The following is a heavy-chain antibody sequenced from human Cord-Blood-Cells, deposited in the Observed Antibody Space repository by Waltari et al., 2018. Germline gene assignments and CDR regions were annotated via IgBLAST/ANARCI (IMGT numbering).Heavy chain of an antibody. CDR3: ARDNWGSGRAFDI. CDR1: GFTFSSYA. V-gene: IGHV3-30-3*01. J-gene: IGHJ3*02. Sequence: QVQLVESGGGVVQHGRCLRLSCAASGFTFSSYAMHWFRQAPGKGLGGVGVISYEGSYKYCADSVKGRFTITRDNSKNTLYLQMNSLRAEDTAVYYCARDNWGSGRAFDIWGQGTMVTVSS. D-gene: IGHD7-27*01. CDR2: ISYEGSYK.